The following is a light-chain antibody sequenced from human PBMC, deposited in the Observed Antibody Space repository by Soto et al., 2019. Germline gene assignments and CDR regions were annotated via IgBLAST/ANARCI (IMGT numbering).Light chain of an antibody. CDR3: QQYDSIPIT. CDR1: QSVLYSSNNKNY. V-gene: IGKV4-1*01. J-gene: IGKJ5*01. Sequence: DIVMTQSPDSLAVSLGERATINCKSSQSVLYSSNNKNYLAWYQQKAGQPPKMLIYWASTRESGVPDRFSGSGSGTDFTLTISSLQAEDVGVYYCQQYDSIPITFGQGKRLEIK. CDR2: WAS.